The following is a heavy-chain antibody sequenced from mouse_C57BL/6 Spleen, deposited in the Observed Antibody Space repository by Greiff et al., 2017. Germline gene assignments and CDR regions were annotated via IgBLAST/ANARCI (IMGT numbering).Heavy chain of an antibody. V-gene: IGHV1-81*01. J-gene: IGHJ3*01. CDR1: GYTFTSYG. CDR2: VYPRSGNT. D-gene: IGHD2-2*01. Sequence: QVQLQQSGAELARPGASVKLSCKASGYTFTSYGISWVKQRTGQGLEWIGEVYPRSGNTYYNEQFKGKATLTADKSSSTAYMELRGLASVDSAVYFCARDGYDEAWFAYWCQGTLVTVSA. CDR3: ARDGYDEAWFAY.